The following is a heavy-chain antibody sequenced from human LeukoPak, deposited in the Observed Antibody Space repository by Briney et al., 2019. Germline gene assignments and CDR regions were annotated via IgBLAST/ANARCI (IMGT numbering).Heavy chain of an antibody. J-gene: IGHJ4*02. CDR2: ISTYSKYI. CDR1: GFTFSSYN. CDR3: ARGDYGGFDY. D-gene: IGHD4/OR15-4a*01. Sequence: GGSLRLSCAASGFTFSSYNMNWVRQAPGEGPEWLSFISTYSKYIYYADSVKGRFTISRDNGKNSLFLQMNSLRVEDTAVYYCARGDYGGFDYWGQGTLVTVSS. V-gene: IGHV3-21*01.